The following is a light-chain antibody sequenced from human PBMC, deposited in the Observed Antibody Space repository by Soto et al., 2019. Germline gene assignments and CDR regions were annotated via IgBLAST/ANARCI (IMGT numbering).Light chain of an antibody. J-gene: IGKJ4*01. CDR3: QKYDTDPLT. V-gene: IGKV1-27*01. Sequence: DIQMTQSPSSLSASVGDRVTITCRASQDISGYLAWYQQKPGKVPMLLIYGASTLQSGVPSRFSGGRSGTDFTLTISSLQPEDVATYYCQKYDTDPLTFGGGTKVEIK. CDR1: QDISGY. CDR2: GAS.